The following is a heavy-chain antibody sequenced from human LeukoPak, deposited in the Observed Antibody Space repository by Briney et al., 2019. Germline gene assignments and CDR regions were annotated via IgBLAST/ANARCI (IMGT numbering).Heavy chain of an antibody. D-gene: IGHD6-19*01. CDR2: IYYSGST. Sequence: SETLSLTCTVSGGSISSSSYYWGWIRQPPGKGLEWLGSIYYSGSTYYNPSLKSRVTISVDTSKNQFSLKLSSVTAADTAVYYCARGIAVAGTKYYYYYYGMDVWGQGTTVTVSS. J-gene: IGHJ6*02. CDR3: ARGIAVAGTKYYYYYYGMDV. CDR1: GGSISSSSYY. V-gene: IGHV4-39*01.